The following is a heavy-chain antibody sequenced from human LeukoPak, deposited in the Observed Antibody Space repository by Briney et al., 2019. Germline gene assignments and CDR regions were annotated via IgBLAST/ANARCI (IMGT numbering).Heavy chain of an antibody. V-gene: IGHV1-18*01. CDR2: ISAYNGNT. CDR3: ARVERYPGTDYYHYGMDV. CDR1: GYTFTSYG. J-gene: IGHJ6*02. Sequence: ASVKVSCKASGYTFTSYGISWVRQAPGQGLEWMGWISAYNGNTNYAQKLQGRVTMTTDTSTSTAYMELRSLRSDDTAVYYCARVERYPGTDYYHYGMDVWGQGTTVTVSS. D-gene: IGHD1-1*01.